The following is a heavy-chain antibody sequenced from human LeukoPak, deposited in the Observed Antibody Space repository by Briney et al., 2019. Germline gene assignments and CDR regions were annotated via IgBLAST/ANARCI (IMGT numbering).Heavy chain of an antibody. Sequence: ASVKVSCKASGYTFTSYAMHWVRQAPGQRLEWMGWINAGNGNTKYSQKFQGRVTITRDTSASTAYMELSSLRSEDTAVYYCATGPGSHDAFDIWGQGTMVTVSS. CDR2: INAGNGNT. J-gene: IGHJ3*02. V-gene: IGHV1-3*01. CDR3: ATGPGSHDAFDI. D-gene: IGHD3-10*01. CDR1: GYTFTSYA.